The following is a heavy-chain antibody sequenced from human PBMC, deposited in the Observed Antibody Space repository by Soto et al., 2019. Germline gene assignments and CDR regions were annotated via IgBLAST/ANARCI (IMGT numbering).Heavy chain of an antibody. D-gene: IGHD3-10*01. CDR3: ATAFRARLGWFDP. Sequence: ASVKVSCKVSGYTLSDFYMHWVKQAPGKGLEWMGLADPEDAETIYAEKFQGRVTIIADTSTDTAYMELSSLRSDDTAVYYCATAFRARLGWFDPWGQGTQVTVSS. CDR1: GYTLSDFY. V-gene: IGHV1-69-2*01. CDR2: ADPEDAET. J-gene: IGHJ5*02.